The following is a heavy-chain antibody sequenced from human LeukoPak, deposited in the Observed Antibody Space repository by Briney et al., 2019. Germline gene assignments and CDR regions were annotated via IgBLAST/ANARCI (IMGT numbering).Heavy chain of an antibody. V-gene: IGHV3-15*01. CDR1: GFSFNNAW. Sequence: GGSLRLSCAASGFSFNNAWMSWVRQAPGKRLEWVGRIKSKTDGGTTDYAAPVKARFTISRDDSKNTVYLQMNSLKTEDTAVYYCTRKGAAAFFDYWGQGTLVTVSS. CDR2: IKSKTDGGTT. J-gene: IGHJ4*02. CDR3: TRKGAAAFFDY. D-gene: IGHD6-13*01.